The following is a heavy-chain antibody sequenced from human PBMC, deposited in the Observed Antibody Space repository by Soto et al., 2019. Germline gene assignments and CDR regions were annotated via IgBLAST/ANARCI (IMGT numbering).Heavy chain of an antibody. D-gene: IGHD2-15*01. CDR3: ARGGSGDIVVVAAIDY. CDR1: GGSISSGDYY. CDR2: IFYRGST. J-gene: IGHJ4*02. V-gene: IGHV4-31*03. Sequence: QVQLQESGPGLVKPSQTLSLTCSVSGGSISSGDYYWSWVRQRPGKVLEWIGYIFYRGSTYYNPSLKSRVTISVDTSKNQFSLKLSSVTAADTAVYYCARGGSGDIVVVAAIDYWGQGTLVTVSS.